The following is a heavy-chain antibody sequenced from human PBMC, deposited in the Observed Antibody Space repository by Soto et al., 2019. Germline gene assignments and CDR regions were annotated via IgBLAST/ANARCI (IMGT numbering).Heavy chain of an antibody. CDR2: ISAYNGNT. V-gene: IGHV1-18*04. J-gene: IGHJ4*02. Sequence: ETSVKVSCKASGYTFTSYGISWVRQAPGQGLEWMGWISAYNGNTNYAQKLQGRVTMTTDTSTSTAYMELRSLRSDDTAVYYCARLPAAHYYFDYWGQGTLVTVSS. CDR3: ARLPAAHYYFDY. D-gene: IGHD2-2*01. CDR1: GYTFTSYG.